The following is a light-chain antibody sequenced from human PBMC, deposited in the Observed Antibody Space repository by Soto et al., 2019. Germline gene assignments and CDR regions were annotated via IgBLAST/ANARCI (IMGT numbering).Light chain of an antibody. V-gene: IGLV2-14*01. CDR2: DVS. CDR1: SDIVGGYNF. CDR3: SSYTSSSTLPYV. J-gene: IGLJ1*01. Sequence: QYALTQPASVSGSPGQSITISCTGTSDIVGGYNFVSWYQQHPGKAPKLMIYDVSNRPSGVSNRFSGSKSGNTASLTISGLQAEDEADYYCSSYTSSSTLPYVFGTGTKLTGL.